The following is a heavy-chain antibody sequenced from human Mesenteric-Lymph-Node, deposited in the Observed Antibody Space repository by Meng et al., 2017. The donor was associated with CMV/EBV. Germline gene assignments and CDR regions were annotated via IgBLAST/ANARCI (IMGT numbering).Heavy chain of an antibody. D-gene: IGHD6-19*01. V-gene: IGHV3-74*01. Sequence: ASGFFFSSYWIHWVRQAPGKGLVWVSRTSSDGSTTTYADSVKGRFTVSRDNDKNTLFLQMNSLRPEDTAVYSCARQGSGWSYYFDFWGQGTLVTVSS. CDR1: GFFFSSYW. CDR2: TSSDGSTT. CDR3: ARQGSGWSYYFDF. J-gene: IGHJ4*02.